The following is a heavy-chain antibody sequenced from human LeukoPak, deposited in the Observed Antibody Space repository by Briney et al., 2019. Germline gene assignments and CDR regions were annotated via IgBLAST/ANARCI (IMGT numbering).Heavy chain of an antibody. CDR1: GFTFSSYA. D-gene: IGHD3-10*01. V-gene: IGHV3-30-3*01. CDR2: ISYDGSNK. Sequence: QPGGSLRLSCAASGFTFSSYAMHWVRQAPGKGLEWVAVISYDGSNKYYADSVKGRFTISRDNSKNTLYLQMNSLRAEDTAVYYCAREGPERELLWFGEAARGAFDIWGQGTMVTVSS. CDR3: AREGPERELLWFGEAARGAFDI. J-gene: IGHJ3*02.